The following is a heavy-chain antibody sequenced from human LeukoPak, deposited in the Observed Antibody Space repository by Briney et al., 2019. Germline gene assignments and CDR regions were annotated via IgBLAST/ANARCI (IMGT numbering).Heavy chain of an antibody. J-gene: IGHJ4*02. D-gene: IGHD2-21*02. V-gene: IGHV1-69*13. Sequence: SVEVSCKASGGTFSSYAISWARQAPGQGLEWMGGIIPIFGTANYAQKFQGRVTITADESTSTAYMELSSLRSEDTAVYYCAKLDNCGGDCLFDYWGQGTLVTVSS. CDR2: IIPIFGTA. CDR1: GGTFSSYA. CDR3: AKLDNCGGDCLFDY.